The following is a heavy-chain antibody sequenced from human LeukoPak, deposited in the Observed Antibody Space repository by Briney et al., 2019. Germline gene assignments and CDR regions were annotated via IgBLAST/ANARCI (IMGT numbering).Heavy chain of an antibody. D-gene: IGHD3-10*01. V-gene: IGHV4-4*07. CDR2: VYTSGST. CDR3: ARGSMVRGVTSQYAFDI. CDR1: GGSISSYY. Sequence: SETLSLTCTVSGGSISSYYWSWIRQPAGKGLEWIGRVYTSGSTNYNPSLKSRVTMSVDTSKNQFSLKLSSVTAADTAVYYCARGSMVRGVTSQYAFDIWGQGTMVTVPS. J-gene: IGHJ3*02.